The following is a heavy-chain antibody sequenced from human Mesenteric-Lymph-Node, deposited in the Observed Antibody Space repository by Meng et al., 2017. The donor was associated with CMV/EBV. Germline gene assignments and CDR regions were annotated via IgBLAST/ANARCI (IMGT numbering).Heavy chain of an antibody. CDR3: GRGQQTFDP. D-gene: IGHD1-1*01. CDR1: GYSFTSYS. V-gene: IGHV1-2*02. Sequence: HVQLVQSGAELKKPGASVKVSCKASGYSFTSYSIHWVRQAPGQGLECMGCISPNAGDTIYEENFQGGVTMTRDTSINTAYMELSSLTSDDTAVYYCGRGQQTFDPWGQGTLVTVSS. J-gene: IGHJ5*02. CDR2: ISPNAGDT.